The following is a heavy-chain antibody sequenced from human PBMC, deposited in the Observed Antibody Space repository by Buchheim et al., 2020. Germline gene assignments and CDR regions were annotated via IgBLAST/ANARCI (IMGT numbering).Heavy chain of an antibody. CDR2: ISWDGGST. D-gene: IGHD6-13*01. V-gene: IGHV3-43D*03. Sequence: EVQLVESGGVVVQPGGSLRLSCAASGFTFDDYALHWVRQAPGTGMEWVSLISWDGGSTYYADSVKGRFTISRDNSKNSLYLQMNSLRAEVTALYYCAKDGIAAAGPPGYYYYGMDVWGQGTT. J-gene: IGHJ6*02. CDR3: AKDGIAAAGPPGYYYYGMDV. CDR1: GFTFDDYA.